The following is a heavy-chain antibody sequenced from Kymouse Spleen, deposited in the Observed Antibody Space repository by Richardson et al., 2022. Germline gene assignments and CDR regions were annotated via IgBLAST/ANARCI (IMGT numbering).Heavy chain of an antibody. D-gene: IGHD1-7*01. CDR3: ASGGVELRWFDP. J-gene: IGHJ5*02. V-gene: IGHV4-59*01. CDR2: IYYSGST. Sequence: QVQLQESGPGLVKPSETLSLTCTVSGGSISSYYWSWIRQPPGKGLEWIGYIYYSGSTNYNPSLKSRVTISVDTSKNQFSLKLSSVTAADTAVYYCASGGVELRWFDPWGQGTLVTVSS. CDR1: GGSISSYY.